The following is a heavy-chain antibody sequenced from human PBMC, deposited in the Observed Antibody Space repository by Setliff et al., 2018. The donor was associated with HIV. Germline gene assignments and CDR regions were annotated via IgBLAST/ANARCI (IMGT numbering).Heavy chain of an antibody. CDR1: GYTLTGHY. CDR2: FNPNNAAS. Sequence: ASVKVSCKASGYTLTGHYMHWVRQAPGQGLEWMGYFNPNNAASKFAQKFQGRVTMTRDTSTSTAYMELTSLTSDDTAVYYCAKDLEPSWHSDSGSNPDYWGQGTLVTVSS. V-gene: IGHV1-2*02. CDR3: AKDLEPSWHSDSGSNPDY. J-gene: IGHJ4*02. D-gene: IGHD3-10*01.